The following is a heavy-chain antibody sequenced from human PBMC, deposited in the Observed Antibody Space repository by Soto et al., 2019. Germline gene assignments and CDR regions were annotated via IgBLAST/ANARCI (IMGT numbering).Heavy chain of an antibody. Sequence: GGSLRLSCAASGFTFSSYWMHWVRQAPGKGLVWVSRINSDGSSTSYADSVKGRFTISRDNAKNTLYLQMNSLRAEDTAVYYCARDDYQAYSGSCVDYWGQGTLVTVSS. CDR2: INSDGSST. CDR3: ARDDYQAYSGSCVDY. D-gene: IGHD1-26*01. V-gene: IGHV3-74*01. J-gene: IGHJ4*02. CDR1: GFTFSSYW.